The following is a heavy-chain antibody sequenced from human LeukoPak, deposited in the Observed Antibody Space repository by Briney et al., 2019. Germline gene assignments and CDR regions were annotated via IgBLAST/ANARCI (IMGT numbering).Heavy chain of an antibody. CDR3: ARGLHSFGSPFDT. D-gene: IGHD5-24*01. J-gene: IGHJ4*02. Sequence: GGSLRLYCAASEFTVSSNYISWVRQAPGKGLEWVSVIYAGGTTNYADSVKGRFTISRDNSKNTVYLQMSSLRAEDTAVYYCARGLHSFGSPFDTWGQGTLVIVSS. V-gene: IGHV3-66*01. CDR2: IYAGGTT. CDR1: EFTVSSNY.